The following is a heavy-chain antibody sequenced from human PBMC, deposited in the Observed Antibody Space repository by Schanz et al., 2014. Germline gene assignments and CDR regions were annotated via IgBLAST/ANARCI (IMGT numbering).Heavy chain of an antibody. CDR3: ASLIGTTSAHFYGMDV. CDR2: ISGSGNTI. D-gene: IGHD1-7*01. V-gene: IGHV3-48*01. CDR1: GFTFSSHS. Sequence: EVQLVESGGNLVQPGGSLRLSCVASGFTFSSHSMNWVRQAPGQGLEWLSYISGSGNTIYYADSVKGRFTISRDNSKNTVYLQMNSLRAEDTAVYFCASLIGTTSAHFYGMDVWGQGTTVTVSS. J-gene: IGHJ6*02.